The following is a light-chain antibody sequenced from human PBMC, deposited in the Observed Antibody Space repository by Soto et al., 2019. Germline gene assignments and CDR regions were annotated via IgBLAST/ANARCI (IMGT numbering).Light chain of an antibody. V-gene: IGKV3-15*01. CDR2: GAS. Sequence: EILMTQSPATLSVSPGERVTLSCRASPSVGSNLAWYQQKPGQAPGLLIYGASTRATGIPARFTGSGSGTEFTLTISSLQSEDFAVYYCQQYNNWPRTFGQGTKVEIK. J-gene: IGKJ1*01. CDR1: PSVGSN. CDR3: QQYNNWPRT.